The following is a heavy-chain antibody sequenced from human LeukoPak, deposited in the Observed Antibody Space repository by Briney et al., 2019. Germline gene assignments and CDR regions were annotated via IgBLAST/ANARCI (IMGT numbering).Heavy chain of an antibody. J-gene: IGHJ5*02. V-gene: IGHV4-59*01. CDR2: IYYSGST. CDR3: ARSKGVVPAATNWFDP. Sequence: SETPSLTCTVSGGSISSYYWSWIRQPPGKGLEWIGYIYYSGSTNYNPSLKSRVTISVDTSKNQFSLKLSSVTAADTAVYYCARSKGVVPAATNWFDPWGQGTLVTVSS. D-gene: IGHD2-2*01. CDR1: GGSISSYY.